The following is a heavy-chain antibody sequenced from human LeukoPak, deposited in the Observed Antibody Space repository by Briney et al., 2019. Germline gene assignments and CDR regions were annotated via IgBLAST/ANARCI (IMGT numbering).Heavy chain of an antibody. J-gene: IGHJ4*02. D-gene: IGHD5-24*01. V-gene: IGHV4-59*01. CDR2: IYYSGST. CDR3: ARVRGDGYKIDY. Sequence: NPSETLSLTCTVSGGSISSYYWSWIRQPPGKGLEWIGYIYYSGSTNYNPSLKSRVTISVDTSKNQFSLKLSSVTAADTAVYYCARVRGDGYKIDYWGQGTLVTVSS. CDR1: GGSISSYY.